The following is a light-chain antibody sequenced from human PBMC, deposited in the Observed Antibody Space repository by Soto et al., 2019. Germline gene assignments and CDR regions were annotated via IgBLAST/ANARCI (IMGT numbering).Light chain of an antibody. CDR3: QQYNRYWT. CDR1: QTIYSW. J-gene: IGKJ1*01. V-gene: IGKV1-5*03. Sequence: DIQMPQSPSTLSASVGDRVTITCRASQTIYSWLAWYQQKPGKAPKLLIYKASSLESRVPSRFSGSGSGTEFTLTISSLQADDFATYYCQQYNRYWTFGHGNKVEIK. CDR2: KAS.